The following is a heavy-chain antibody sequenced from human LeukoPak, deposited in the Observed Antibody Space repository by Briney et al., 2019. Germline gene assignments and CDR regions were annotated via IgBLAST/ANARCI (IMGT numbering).Heavy chain of an antibody. Sequence: GGSLRLSCAASGFTFSSYAMSWVRQAPGKGLEWVSAISGSGGSTYYADSVKGRFTISRDNSKNTLYLQMNSLRAEDTAVYYCAKARYCSSTSCYRSSDYWGQGTLVTVSS. CDR1: GFTFSSYA. J-gene: IGHJ4*02. D-gene: IGHD2-2*02. CDR2: ISGSGGST. CDR3: AKARYCSSTSCYRSSDY. V-gene: IGHV3-23*01.